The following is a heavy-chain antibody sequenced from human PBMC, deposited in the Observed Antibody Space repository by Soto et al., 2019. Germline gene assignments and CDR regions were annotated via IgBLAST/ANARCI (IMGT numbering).Heavy chain of an antibody. J-gene: IGHJ4*02. Sequence: EVQLVESGGGLVQPGGSLRLSCAASGFTFSSYSMNWVRQATGKGLEWVSYISSSGSTIYYADSVKGRFTISRSNAKNSLYLQMNSLRDEDTAVYYCAREAYVDYYFDYWGQGTLVTVSS. CDR3: AREAYVDYYFDY. D-gene: IGHD4-17*01. V-gene: IGHV3-48*02. CDR2: ISSSGSTI. CDR1: GFTFSSYS.